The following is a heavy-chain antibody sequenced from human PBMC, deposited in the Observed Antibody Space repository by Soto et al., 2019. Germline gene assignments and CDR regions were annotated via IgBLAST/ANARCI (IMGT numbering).Heavy chain of an antibody. CDR1: GFIFSDYY. D-gene: IGHD4-17*01. Sequence: QVQLVESGGGLVKPGGSLRLSCATSGFIFSDYYMHWIRQAPGKGLEWISYISGNGRIIQYADSAKGRFTISRDNAQNSLYLQMSSLRAEDTALYFCARDVDADSRTDFDYWGQGTLVTVSS. J-gene: IGHJ4*02. CDR3: ARDVDADSRTDFDY. CDR2: ISGNGRII. V-gene: IGHV3-11*01.